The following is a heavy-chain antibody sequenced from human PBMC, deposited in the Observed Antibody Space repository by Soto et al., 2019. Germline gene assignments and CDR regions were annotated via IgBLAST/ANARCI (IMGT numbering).Heavy chain of an antibody. V-gene: IGHV5-51*01. CDR3: ARGFTGSAGRFDP. Sequence: GESPKISCNGSGDKFATHWSARVRQMPGRGLEWMGIIYPGDYETIYSSSFRGHVTISADKSLNTAYLQWDSLTASDSAIYYCARGFTGSAGRFDPWGQGTVVTVSS. J-gene: IGHJ5*02. CDR1: GDKFATHW. D-gene: IGHD6-25*01. CDR2: IYPGDYET.